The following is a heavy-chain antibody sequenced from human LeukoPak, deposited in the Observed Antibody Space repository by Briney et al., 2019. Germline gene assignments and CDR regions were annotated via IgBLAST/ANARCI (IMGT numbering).Heavy chain of an antibody. CDR3: ARDSPAPGYYYDSSGSTPGFDY. CDR1: GGSISSSSYY. V-gene: IGHV4-39*07. D-gene: IGHD3-22*01. CDR2: IYYSGST. Sequence: SETLYLTCTVSGGSISSSSYYWGWIRQPPGKGLEWIGSIYYSGSTYYNPSLKSRVTISVDTSKNQFSLKLSSVTAADTAVYYCARDSPAPGYYYDSSGSTPGFDYWGQGTLVTVSS. J-gene: IGHJ4*02.